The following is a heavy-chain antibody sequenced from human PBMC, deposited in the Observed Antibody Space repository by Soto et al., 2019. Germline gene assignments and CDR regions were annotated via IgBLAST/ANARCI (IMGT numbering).Heavy chain of an antibody. CDR1: GYTFTSYE. Sequence: ASVKVSCKASGYTFTSYEINWVRQATGQGLEWMGWMNPNGGNTGYAQKFQGRVTMTRNTSISTAYMELSSLRSEDTAVYYCGRVEGGYDLEYYFDYWGQGTLVTGSS. CDR2: MNPNGGNT. CDR3: GRVEGGYDLEYYFDY. J-gene: IGHJ4*02. D-gene: IGHD5-12*01. V-gene: IGHV1-8*01.